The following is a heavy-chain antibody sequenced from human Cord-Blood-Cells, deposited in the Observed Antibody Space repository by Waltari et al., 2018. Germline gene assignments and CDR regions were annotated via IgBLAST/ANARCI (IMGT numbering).Heavy chain of an antibody. V-gene: IGHV1-3*01. CDR2: INAGNGNT. CDR1: GYTFTSYA. Sequence: QVQLVQSGAEVTKPGASVKVSCKASGYTFTSYAMHWVRQAPGQRLEWMGWINAGNGNTKYSQKFQGRVTITRDTSASTAYMELSSLRSEDTAVYYCARDIAAAGDAFDIWGQGTMVTVSS. J-gene: IGHJ3*02. CDR3: ARDIAAAGDAFDI. D-gene: IGHD6-13*01.